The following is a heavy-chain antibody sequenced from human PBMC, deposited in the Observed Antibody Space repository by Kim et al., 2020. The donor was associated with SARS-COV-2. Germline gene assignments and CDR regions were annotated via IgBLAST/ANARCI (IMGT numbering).Heavy chain of an antibody. CDR2: ISYDGSNK. D-gene: IGHD3-3*01. J-gene: IGHJ6*02. CDR3: AKELGHITIFGVVPQYYYYYGMDV. V-gene: IGHV3-30*18. CDR1: GFTFSSYG. Sequence: GGSLRLSCAASGFTFSSYGMHWVRQAPGKGLEWVAVISYDGSNKYYADSVKGRFTISRDNSKNTLYLQMNSLRAEDTAVYYCAKELGHITIFGVVPQYYYYYGMDVWGQGTTVTVSS.